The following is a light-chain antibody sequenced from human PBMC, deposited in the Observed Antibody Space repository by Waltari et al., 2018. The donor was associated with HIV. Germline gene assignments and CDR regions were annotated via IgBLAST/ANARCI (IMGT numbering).Light chain of an antibody. V-gene: IGKV4-1*01. CDR3: QQYYSIPYT. J-gene: IGKJ2*01. CDR1: QSVFYSPNNKNC. CDR2: WDS. Sequence: DIVMSHSPDSLAGPLSDRPTINHTSSQSVFYSPNNKNCSACYPPKPGQPPNRLIYWDSTRESGVTDRICGSGSGTDFTLTTSSLQAEDEAVDYCQQYYSIPYTFGQGTKLEIK.